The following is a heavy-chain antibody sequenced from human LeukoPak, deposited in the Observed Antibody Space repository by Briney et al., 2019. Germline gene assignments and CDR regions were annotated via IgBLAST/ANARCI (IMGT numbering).Heavy chain of an antibody. CDR1: GFTFSSYW. Sequence: GGSLRLSCAASGFTFSSYWMSWVRQAPGKGLEWVANIKQDGSEKYYVDSVKGRFTISRDSAKNSLYLQMNSLRAEDTAVYYCARDWGDYGDLNPSWGQGTLVTVSS. V-gene: IGHV3-7*03. CDR3: ARDWGDYGDLNPS. CDR2: IKQDGSEK. D-gene: IGHD4-17*01. J-gene: IGHJ5*02.